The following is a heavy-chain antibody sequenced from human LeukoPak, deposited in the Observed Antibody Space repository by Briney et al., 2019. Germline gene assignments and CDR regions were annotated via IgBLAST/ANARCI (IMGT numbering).Heavy chain of an antibody. CDR3: ARGGEMATIDLFDY. Sequence: SATLSLTCAVYGGSFSGYYWSWIRQPPGKGLEWIGEINHSGSTNYNPSLKSRVTISVDTSKNQFSLKLSSVTAADTAVYYCARGGEMATIDLFDYWGQGTLVTVSS. D-gene: IGHD5-24*01. CDR1: GGSFSGYY. J-gene: IGHJ4*02. V-gene: IGHV4-34*01. CDR2: INHSGST.